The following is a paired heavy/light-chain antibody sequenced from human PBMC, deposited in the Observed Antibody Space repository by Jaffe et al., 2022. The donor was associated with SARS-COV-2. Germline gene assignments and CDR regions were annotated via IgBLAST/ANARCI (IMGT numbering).Light chain of an antibody. J-gene: IGKJ1*01. CDR1: QNVLYSSNNKNF. V-gene: IGKV4-1*01. CDR2: WAS. CDR3: QQYYSIPPT. Sequence: DIVMTQSPDSLAVSLGERATINCRSSQNVLYSSNNKNFLAWYQQKPGQPPKLLIYWASTRESGVPDRFSGSGSGTDFTLTISSLQAEDVAIYYCQQYYSIPPTFGQGTKVEI.
Heavy chain of an antibody. CDR3: ARGLDGYSYNYFFDY. CDR2: VSYTGGT. CDR1: GGSISPYY. D-gene: IGHD5-18*01. J-gene: IGHJ4*02. V-gene: IGHV4-59*01. Sequence: VQLQESGPGLVKPSETLSLTCTVSGGSISPYYWNWIRQPPGGGLEWIGCVSYTGGTRYNPSLNSRVTLSVDTSNNQFSLKLSSVTAADTAVYYCARGLDGYSYNYFFDYLGQGTLVTVSS.